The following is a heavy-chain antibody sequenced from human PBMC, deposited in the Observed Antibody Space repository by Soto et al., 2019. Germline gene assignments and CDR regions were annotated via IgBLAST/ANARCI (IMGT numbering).Heavy chain of an antibody. CDR1: GFTFSTYG. Sequence: QVQLVESGGGVVQPGRSLRLSCAASGFTFSTYGMHWVRQAPGKGLEWVAVISYDGNNKYYADSVKGRFTISRDNSKNPLYLQMSSLRAEDTAVYYCAKSVYNWNDGFLDYWGQGTLVTVSS. CDR2: ISYDGNNK. J-gene: IGHJ4*02. D-gene: IGHD1-1*01. CDR3: AKSVYNWNDGFLDY. V-gene: IGHV3-30*18.